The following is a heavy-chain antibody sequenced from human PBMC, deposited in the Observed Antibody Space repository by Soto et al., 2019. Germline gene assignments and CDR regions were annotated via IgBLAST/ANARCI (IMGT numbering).Heavy chain of an antibody. CDR1: RLTFSNYA. Sequence: EVQVLESGGGLVQPGGSLRLSCVISRLTFSNYALKWVRQAPGKGLEWVSSISGSGDTTYYADSVKGRFTISRDNSKNTMNLQMNSLRVEDTALYYCAKADYSYSWAPGDYWGQGTLVTVSS. J-gene: IGHJ4*02. V-gene: IGHV3-23*01. CDR3: AKADYSYSWAPGDY. CDR2: ISGSGDTT. D-gene: IGHD6-13*01.